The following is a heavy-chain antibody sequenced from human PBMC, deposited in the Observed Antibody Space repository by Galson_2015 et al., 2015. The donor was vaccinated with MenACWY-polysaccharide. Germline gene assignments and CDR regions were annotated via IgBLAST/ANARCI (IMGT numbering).Heavy chain of an antibody. CDR3: ARGHYGMDV. CDR1: GFTFKNYW. V-gene: IGHV3-7*01. CDR2: INDEGREK. J-gene: IGHJ6*02. Sequence: SLRLSCAASGFTFKNYWMSWLRQAPGKGLEWVANINDEGREKHYADSVEGRFTISRDNAKSSMYLQMNSLRADDTAVYYCARGHYGMDVWGQGTTVTVS.